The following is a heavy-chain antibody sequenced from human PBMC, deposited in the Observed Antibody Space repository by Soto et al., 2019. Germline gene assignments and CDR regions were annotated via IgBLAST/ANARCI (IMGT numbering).Heavy chain of an antibody. CDR2: ISSSSSTI. J-gene: IGHJ3*02. D-gene: IGHD3-22*01. CDR1: GFTFSSYS. CDR3: ARDRNTMIVVATDAFDI. Sequence: EVQLVESGGGLVQPGGSLRLSCAASGFTFSSYSMNWVRQAPGKGLEWVSYISSSSSTIYYADSVKGRFTISRDNAKNSLYLQMNSLRDEDTAVYYCARDRNTMIVVATDAFDIWGQGTMVTVSS. V-gene: IGHV3-48*02.